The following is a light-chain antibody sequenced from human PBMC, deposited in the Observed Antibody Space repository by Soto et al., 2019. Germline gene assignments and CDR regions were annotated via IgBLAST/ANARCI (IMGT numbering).Light chain of an antibody. Sequence: QSALTQPASVSGSPGQSITIPCTGSSSDIGNYNYVSWYQQQHPGKAPKLMIYDVSTRPSGVSIRFSGSKSGNTASLTISGLQAEHEAFYYCTSYTIATTWVFGGGTKLTVL. J-gene: IGLJ3*02. CDR2: DVS. CDR3: TSYTIATTWV. V-gene: IGLV2-14*03. CDR1: SSDIGNYNY.